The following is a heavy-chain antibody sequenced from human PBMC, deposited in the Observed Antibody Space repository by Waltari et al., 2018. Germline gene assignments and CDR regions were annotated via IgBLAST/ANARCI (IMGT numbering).Heavy chain of an antibody. Sequence: QVQLVQSGAEVKKPGASVKVSCKVSGYTLTELSMNWVRQAPGKGLEGLGGFEPEDGEASYAQKFEARVSMTEDTSTDTAYVELSGLRSEDTAVYYCATGHSHWYGDYWGQGTLVTVSS. D-gene: IGHD6-13*01. CDR2: FEPEDGEA. J-gene: IGHJ4*02. CDR3: ATGHSHWYGDY. V-gene: IGHV1-24*01. CDR1: GYTLTELS.